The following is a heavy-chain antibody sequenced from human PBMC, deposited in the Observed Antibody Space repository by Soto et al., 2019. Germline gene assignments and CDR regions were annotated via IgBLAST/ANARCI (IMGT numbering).Heavy chain of an antibody. Sequence: EVQLVESGGGLIQPGGSLRLSCAASGFTVSSNFMNWVRQAPGKGLEWGSVIYSGGSTYYADSVMGRFTISRDKSKNTVYLQMNSLRAEDTAVYYCAREGFGMDVWGQGTTVTVSS. V-gene: IGHV3-53*01. J-gene: IGHJ6*02. CDR1: GFTVSSNF. CDR2: IYSGGST. CDR3: AREGFGMDV.